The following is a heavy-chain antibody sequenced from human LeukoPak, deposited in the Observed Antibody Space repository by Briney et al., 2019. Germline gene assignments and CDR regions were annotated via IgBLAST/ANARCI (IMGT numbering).Heavy chain of an antibody. Sequence: SETLSLTCTVSGGSISSSSYYWGWIRQPPGKGLEWIGSIYYSGSTYYNPSLKSRVTISVDTSKNQFSLKLSSVTAADTAVYYCARDFFDSRGYTYIDSWGQGTLVSVSS. CDR1: GGSISSSSYY. CDR3: ARDFFDSRGYTYIDS. D-gene: IGHD3-22*01. CDR2: IYYSGST. V-gene: IGHV4-39*02. J-gene: IGHJ4*02.